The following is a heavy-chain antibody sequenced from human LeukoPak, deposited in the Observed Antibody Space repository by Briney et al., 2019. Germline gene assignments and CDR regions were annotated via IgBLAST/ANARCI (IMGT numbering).Heavy chain of an antibody. Sequence: GGSLRLSCAASGLIFSSYWMSWVRQAPGEGLEWVASIKEDGTETYFVDSLKGRFTISRDNAKNSLYLQMNSLRAEDTAVYYCARDPLWSPNHDYWGQGTLVTVSS. CDR1: GLIFSSYW. D-gene: IGHD2-8*02. J-gene: IGHJ4*02. CDR3: ARDPLWSPNHDY. CDR2: IKEDGTET. V-gene: IGHV3-7*01.